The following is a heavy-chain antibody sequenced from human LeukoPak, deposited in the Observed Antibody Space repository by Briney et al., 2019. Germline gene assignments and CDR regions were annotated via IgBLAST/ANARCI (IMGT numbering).Heavy chain of an antibody. CDR3: AREGGYGDYGNWFDP. Sequence: ASVKVSCKASGYTFTSYGISWVRQAPGQGLEWMGWISAYNGNTNYAQKLQGRVTMTTDTSTSTAYMELRSLRSDDTAVYYCAREGGYGDYGNWFDPWGQGTLVTVSS. CDR1: GYTFTSYG. CDR2: ISAYNGNT. J-gene: IGHJ5*02. V-gene: IGHV1-18*01. D-gene: IGHD4-17*01.